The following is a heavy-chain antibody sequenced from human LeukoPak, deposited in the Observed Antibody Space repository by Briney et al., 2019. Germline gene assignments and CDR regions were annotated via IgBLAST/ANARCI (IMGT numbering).Heavy chain of an antibody. Sequence: SETLSLTCRVSGTSIRGGTYYWGWIRQPPGKGLEWIGSIYYTGSTYDNPSLKSRVTISVDASKNQFSLKLSSVTAADTAVYYCARRGGSGRAFDYWGQGTLVTVSS. CDR3: ARRGGSGRAFDY. CDR1: GTSIRGGTYY. J-gene: IGHJ4*02. CDR2: IYYTGST. D-gene: IGHD1-26*01. V-gene: IGHV4-39*01.